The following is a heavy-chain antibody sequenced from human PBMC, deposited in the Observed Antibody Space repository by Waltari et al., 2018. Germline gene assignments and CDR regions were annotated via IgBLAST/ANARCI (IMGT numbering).Heavy chain of an antibody. V-gene: IGHV1-69*02. Sequence: QVQLVQSGAEVKKPGSSVKVSCKASGGPFSSYTISWVRQAPGQGLEWMGRIIPILGIANYAQKFQGRVTITADKSTSTAYMELSSLRSEDTAVYYCARVVNDILTMDYWGQGTLVTVSS. J-gene: IGHJ4*02. CDR1: GGPFSSYT. D-gene: IGHD3-9*01. CDR3: ARVVNDILTMDY. CDR2: IIPILGIA.